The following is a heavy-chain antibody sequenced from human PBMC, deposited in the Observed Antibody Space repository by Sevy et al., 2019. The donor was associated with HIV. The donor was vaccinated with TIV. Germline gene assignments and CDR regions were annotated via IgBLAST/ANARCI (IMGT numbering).Heavy chain of an antibody. CDR1: GFSFSNFG. V-gene: IGHV3-30*18. CDR3: AKDRALMGLAGNDF. CDR2: ISKDGSNK. J-gene: IGHJ4*02. Sequence: GGSLRLSCEASGFSFSNFGMHWVRQAPGKGLEWVALISKDGSNKYYAESVKGRFTIFRDNFNDTVNLQMNGLRVEDSAVYHCAKDRALMGLAGNDFWGQGTLVTVSS. D-gene: IGHD2-8*01.